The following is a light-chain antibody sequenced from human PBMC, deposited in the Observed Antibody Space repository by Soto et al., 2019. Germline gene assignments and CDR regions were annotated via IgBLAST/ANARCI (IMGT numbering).Light chain of an antibody. J-gene: IGKJ4*01. CDR1: QDFSNF. Sequence: DIQLPQSPSFLSASIGDRVTITCRASQDFSNFLAWYQQKPGRAPKLLMYDASTLQSGVPSRFSGSGSGTEFTLTISSLQPEDFATYYCQQLYSFPLTFGGGTKVDIK. CDR2: DAS. CDR3: QQLYSFPLT. V-gene: IGKV1-9*01.